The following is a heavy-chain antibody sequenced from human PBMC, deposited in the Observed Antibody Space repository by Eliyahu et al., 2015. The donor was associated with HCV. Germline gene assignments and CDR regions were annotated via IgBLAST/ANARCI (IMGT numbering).Heavy chain of an antibody. CDR3: AKEGSITMVRGNWFDP. Sequence: EVQLLESGGGLVQPGGSLRLSCAASGFTFSSYAMSWVRQAPGKGLEWVSAISGSGGSTYYADSVKGRFTISRDNSKNTLYLQMNSLRAEDTAVYYCAKEGSITMVRGNWFDPWGQGTLVTVSS. V-gene: IGHV3-23*01. D-gene: IGHD3-10*01. J-gene: IGHJ5*02. CDR1: GFTFSSYA. CDR2: ISGSGGST.